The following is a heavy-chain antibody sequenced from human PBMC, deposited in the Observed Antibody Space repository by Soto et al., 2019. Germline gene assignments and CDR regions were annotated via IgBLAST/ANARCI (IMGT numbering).Heavy chain of an antibody. D-gene: IGHD1-26*01. CDR2: ISGSGFKK. V-gene: IGHV3-23*01. J-gene: IGHJ5*02. CDR3: AKNQGVELVPLATVDWFDP. Sequence: PGESLSLSCAASGFIFENFGMSWVRQAPGKGLEWISSISGSGFKKYYADSVKGRFTISRDNSKSTVYLELNNLSAEDTAVYHCAKNQGVELVPLATVDWFDPWGQGSVVTVSS. CDR1: GFIFENFG.